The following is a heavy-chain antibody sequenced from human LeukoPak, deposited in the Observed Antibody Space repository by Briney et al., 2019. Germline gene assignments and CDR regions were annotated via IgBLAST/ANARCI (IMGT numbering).Heavy chain of an antibody. CDR3: ARDIQQWLDNWFDP. CDR2: INTNTGNP. V-gene: IGHV7-4-1*02. CDR1: GYTFTSYA. J-gene: IGHJ5*02. D-gene: IGHD6-19*01. Sequence: ASVKVSCKASGYTFTSYAMNWVRQAPGQGLEWMGWINTNTGNPTYAQGFTGRFVFSLDTSVSTAYLQISSLKAEDTAVYYCARDIQQWLDNWFDPWGQGTLVTVSS.